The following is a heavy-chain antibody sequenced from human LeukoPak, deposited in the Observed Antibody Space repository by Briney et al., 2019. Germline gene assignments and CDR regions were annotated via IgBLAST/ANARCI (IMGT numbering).Heavy chain of an antibody. J-gene: IGHJ4*02. V-gene: IGHV1-46*01. CDR2: INPSGGST. CDR1: GYTFTSYY. D-gene: IGHD6-13*01. Sequence: GASVKVSCKASGYTFTSYYMHWVRQAPGQGLEWMGIINPSGGSTSYAQKFQGRVTMTRNTSISTAYMELSSLRSEDTAVYYCARGIAAADHYWGQGTLVTVSS. CDR3: ARGIAAADHY.